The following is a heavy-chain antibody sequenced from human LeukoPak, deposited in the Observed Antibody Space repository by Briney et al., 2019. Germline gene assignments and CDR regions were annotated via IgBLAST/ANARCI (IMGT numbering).Heavy chain of an antibody. Sequence: GGSLRLSCAASGFTFSSYGMHWVRQPPGKGLEWVAVMWYDGSSKYYADSVKGRFTISRDNSKYTLYLQMNSLRAEDTAVYYCARELSRLDYLDYWGQGTLVTVSS. V-gene: IGHV3-33*01. CDR1: GFTFSSYG. CDR2: MWYDGSSK. D-gene: IGHD6-19*01. J-gene: IGHJ4*02. CDR3: ARELSRLDYLDY.